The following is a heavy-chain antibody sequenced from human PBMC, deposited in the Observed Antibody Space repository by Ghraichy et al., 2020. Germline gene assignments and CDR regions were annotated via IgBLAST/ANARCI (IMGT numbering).Heavy chain of an antibody. Sequence: GGSLRLSCTASGFTFSSYWMSWVRQAPGKGLEWVANINREGNEKYYVDSMKGRFTISRDNAKNSLYLQMNSLRAEDTAVYYCARSNEGRDVYNFDSSGARWGQGILVTVSS. D-gene: IGHD5-24*01. CDR2: INREGNEK. CDR1: GFTFSSYW. CDR3: ARSNEGRDVYNFDSSGAR. V-gene: IGHV3-7*01. J-gene: IGHJ4*02.